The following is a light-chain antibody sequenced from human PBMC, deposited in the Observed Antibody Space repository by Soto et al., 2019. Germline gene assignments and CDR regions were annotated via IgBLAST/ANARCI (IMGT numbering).Light chain of an antibody. CDR1: QSLVHIDGNTY. J-gene: IGKJ2*01. V-gene: IGKV2-24*01. CDR3: MQDTPSYT. CDR2: KIS. Sequence: DIVLTQTRFSSPVTLGQPASISCRSSQSLVHIDGNTYFNWLQQRPGQPQRLLIYKISNRFPGVSGRFGGGGATTDFTLKISRVEAEDAGVYYCMQDTPSYTFGQGTRLEIK.